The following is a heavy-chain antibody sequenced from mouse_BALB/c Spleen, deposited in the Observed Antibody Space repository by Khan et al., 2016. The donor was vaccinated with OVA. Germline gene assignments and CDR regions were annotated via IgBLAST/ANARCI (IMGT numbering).Heavy chain of an antibody. Sequence: QVQLQQSGTELLKPGASVKISCKATGYTFSSYWIEWIKQRTGHGLEWIGEILPGSDSPNYNERFMGKATFTADTSSNTDYMQLSSLTSEDSAVDYCARQGGGYFSCFAYWGQGTLVTVSA. CDR3: ARQGGGYFSCFAY. J-gene: IGHJ3*01. D-gene: IGHD2-3*01. V-gene: IGHV1-9*01. CDR1: GYTFSSYW. CDR2: ILPGSDSP.